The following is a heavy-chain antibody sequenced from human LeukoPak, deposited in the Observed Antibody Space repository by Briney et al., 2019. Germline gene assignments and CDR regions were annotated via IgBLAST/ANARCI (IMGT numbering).Heavy chain of an antibody. V-gene: IGHV1-69*01. D-gene: IGHD2-2*01. CDR1: GGTFSSYA. CDR3: AREYCSSTSCYRAFDI. Sequence: ASVKVSCKASGGTFSSYAISWVRQAPGQGLEWMGGIIPIFGTANYAQKFQGRVTITADESTSTAYMELSSLRSEDTAVYYCAREYCSSTSCYRAFDIWGQGTMVTVS. J-gene: IGHJ3*02. CDR2: IIPIFGTA.